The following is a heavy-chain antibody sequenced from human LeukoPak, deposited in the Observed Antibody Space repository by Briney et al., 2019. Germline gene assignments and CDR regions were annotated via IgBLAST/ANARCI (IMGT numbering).Heavy chain of an antibody. J-gene: IGHJ3*02. CDR2: IITIFGPP. V-gene: IGHV1-69*15. D-gene: IGHD2-21*01. Sequence: SLKVSCKASGGTFSSFGVNWVRQAPGQRLEWMGKIITIFGPPKYAQNFQGRVTLTADVSTSTAYMELNSLESDDTAVYFCARAVVYCAAECHQRDAFDIWGQGTTVIVS. CDR3: ARAVVYCAAECHQRDAFDI. CDR1: GGTFSSFG.